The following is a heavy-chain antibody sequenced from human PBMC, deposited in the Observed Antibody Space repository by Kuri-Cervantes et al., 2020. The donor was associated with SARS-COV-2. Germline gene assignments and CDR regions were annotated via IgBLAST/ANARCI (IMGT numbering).Heavy chain of an antibody. CDR3: ARDSYCSSTSCYSYGMDV. CDR2: ISSSSSYT. CDR1: GFIFSSHA. J-gene: IGHJ6*02. V-gene: IGHV3-21*05. D-gene: IGHD2-2*01. Sequence: GGSLRLSCAASGFIFSSHALHWVRQAPGKGLEWVSYISSSSSYTNYADSVKGRFTISRDNAKNSLYLQMNSLRAEDTAVYYCARDSYCSSTSCYSYGMDVWGQGTTVTVSS.